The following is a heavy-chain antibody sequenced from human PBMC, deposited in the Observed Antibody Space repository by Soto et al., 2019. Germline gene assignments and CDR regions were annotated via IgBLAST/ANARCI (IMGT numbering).Heavy chain of an antibody. CDR1: GYSFTSYW. V-gene: IGHV5-51*01. CDR3: ARQLDYSGGLFSDYYYYGMDV. CDR2: IYPGDSDT. Sequence: GESLKISCKGSGYSFTSYWIGWVRQMPGKGLEWMGIIYPGDSDTRYSPSFQGQVTISADKSISTAYLQWSSLKASDTAMYYCARQLDYSGGLFSDYYYYGMDVWGQGTTVTVSS. J-gene: IGHJ6*02. D-gene: IGHD6-19*01.